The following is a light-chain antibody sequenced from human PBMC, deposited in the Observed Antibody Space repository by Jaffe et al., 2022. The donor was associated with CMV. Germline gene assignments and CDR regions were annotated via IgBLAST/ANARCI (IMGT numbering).Light chain of an antibody. Sequence: EIVLTQSPATLSLSPGERATLSCRASQSVSSYLAWYQQKPGQAPRLLIYDASNRATGIPARFSGSGSGTGFTLTISSLEPEDFAVYYCQQRYNWPPTFGQGTKVEI. CDR2: DAS. J-gene: IGKJ1*01. V-gene: IGKV3-11*01. CDR1: QSVSSY. CDR3: QQRYNWPPT.